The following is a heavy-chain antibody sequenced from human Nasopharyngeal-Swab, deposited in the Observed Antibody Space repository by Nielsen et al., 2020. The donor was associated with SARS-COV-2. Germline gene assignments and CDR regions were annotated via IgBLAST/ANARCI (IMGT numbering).Heavy chain of an antibody. D-gene: IGHD7-27*01. CDR1: GYTFTGYY. CDR3: ARYLELGTLFDP. V-gene: IGHV1-2*04. Sequence: ASVKVSCKASGYTFTGYYMHWVRQAPGQGLEWMGWINPNSGGTNYAQKLQGWVTMTRDTSISTAYMELSRLRSDDTAVYYCARYLELGTLFDPWGQGTLVTVSS. J-gene: IGHJ5*02. CDR2: INPNSGGT.